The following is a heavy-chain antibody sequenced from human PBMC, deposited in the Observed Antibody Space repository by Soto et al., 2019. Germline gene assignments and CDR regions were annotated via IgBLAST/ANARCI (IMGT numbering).Heavy chain of an antibody. D-gene: IGHD3-10*01. J-gene: IGHJ3*02. V-gene: IGHV4-34*01. CDR2: INYSGST. CDR1: GGSFSGYY. CDR3: ARTYGSGSRGTLDI. Sequence: QVQLQQWGAGLLKSSETLSLTCAVYGGSFSGYYWSWIRQPPGKGLEWIGEINYSGSTNYNPSLKSRVTISVDTPKYQLSLKLSSVTAADTAVYYCARTYGSGSRGTLDIWGQGTMVTVSS.